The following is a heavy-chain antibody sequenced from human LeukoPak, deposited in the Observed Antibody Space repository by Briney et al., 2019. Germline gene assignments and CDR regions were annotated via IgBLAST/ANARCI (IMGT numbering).Heavy chain of an antibody. D-gene: IGHD2-2*01. V-gene: IGHV3-7*01. J-gene: IGHJ6*03. CDR2: IKQDGSEK. CDR1: GSTFSSYW. Sequence: AGGSLRLSCAASGSTFSSYWMSWVRQAPGKGLEWVANIKQDGSEKYYVDSVKGRFTISRDNAKNSLYLQMNSLRAEDTAVYYCARAAVVVPAAKAGWYYYYYMDVWGKGTTVTVSS. CDR3: ARAAVVVPAAKAGWYYYYYMDV.